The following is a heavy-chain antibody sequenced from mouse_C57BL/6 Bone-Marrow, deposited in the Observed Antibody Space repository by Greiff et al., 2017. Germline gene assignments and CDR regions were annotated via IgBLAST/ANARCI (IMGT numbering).Heavy chain of an antibody. CDR1: GFTFSSYT. Sequence: EVQGVESGGGLVKPGGSLKLSCAASGFTFSSYTMSWVRQTPEKRLEWVATISGGGGNTYYPDSVKGRFTISRDNAKNTLYLQMSSLRSEDTALYYCASLIYYAMDYWGQGTSVTVSS. CDR3: ASLIYYAMDY. V-gene: IGHV5-9*01. CDR2: ISGGGGNT. J-gene: IGHJ4*01.